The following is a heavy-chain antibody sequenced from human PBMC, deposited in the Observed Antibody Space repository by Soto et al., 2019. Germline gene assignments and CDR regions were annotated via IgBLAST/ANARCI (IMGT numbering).Heavy chain of an antibody. CDR1: GGTFSSYA. J-gene: IGHJ6*02. CDR2: IIPIFGTA. CDR3: ARGGVTGYYGMDV. Sequence: SVKVSCKASGGTFSSYAISWVRQAPGQGLEWMGGIIPIFGTANYAQKFQGRVTITADESTSTAYMELSSLRSEDPAVYYCARGGVTGYYGMDVWGQGTTVTVSS. V-gene: IGHV1-69*13. D-gene: IGHD3-16*01.